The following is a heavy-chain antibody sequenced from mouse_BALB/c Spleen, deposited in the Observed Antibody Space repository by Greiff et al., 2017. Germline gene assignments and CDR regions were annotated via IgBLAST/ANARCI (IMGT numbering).Heavy chain of an antibody. J-gene: IGHJ3*01. D-gene: IGHD2-12*01. V-gene: IGHV1-82*01. CDR3: ARSDYRYDSAWFAY. CDR2: IYPGDGDT. CDR1: GYAFSSSW. Sequence: VQLQESGPELVKPGASVKISCKASGYAFSSSWMNWVKQRPGQGLEWIGRIYPGDGDTNYNGKFKGKATLTADKSSSTAYMQLSSLTSVDSAVYYCARSDYRYDSAWFAYWGQGTLVTVSA.